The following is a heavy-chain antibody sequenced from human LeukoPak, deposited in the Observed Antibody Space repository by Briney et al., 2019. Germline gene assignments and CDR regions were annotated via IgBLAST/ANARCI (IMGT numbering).Heavy chain of an antibody. Sequence: GGSLRLSCAASGFTFSSYGMHWVRQAPGKGLEWVAVIWYDGSNKYYADSVKGRFTISRDNSKNTLLLQMNSLRAADTAIYYCAKGYDHYDDGGYYSRPDAFDLWGQGTMVTVSS. CDR1: GFTFSSYG. V-gene: IGHV3-33*06. J-gene: IGHJ3*01. CDR2: IWYDGSNK. D-gene: IGHD3-22*01. CDR3: AKGYDHYDDGGYYSRPDAFDL.